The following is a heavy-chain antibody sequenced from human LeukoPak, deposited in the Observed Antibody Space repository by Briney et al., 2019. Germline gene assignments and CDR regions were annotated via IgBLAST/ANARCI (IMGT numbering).Heavy chain of an antibody. CDR3: AREQWPLYGGYMDV. D-gene: IGHD6-19*01. V-gene: IGHV1-18*01. Sequence: ASVKVSCKASGYTFTSFGISWVRQAPGQGIEWMGWISAYNGNTNYAEKLQGRVTMTTDTSTSTAYMELRSLRSDDTAVYYCAREQWPLYGGYMDVWGKGTTVTISS. CDR1: GYTFTSFG. J-gene: IGHJ6*03. CDR2: ISAYNGNT.